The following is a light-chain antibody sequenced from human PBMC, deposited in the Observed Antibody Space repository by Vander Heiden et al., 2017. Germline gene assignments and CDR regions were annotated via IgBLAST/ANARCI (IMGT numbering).Light chain of an antibody. CDR3: QQYYSTPYT. CDR2: WAS. V-gene: IGKV4-1*01. Sequence: DIVMTQSLDPLAVSLGERATHNCKSSQSVLYNSNNKNYLAWYQQKPGQPPKLLIYWASTRGSGVPDRFSGSGSGTDFTLTISSLQAEDVAVYYCQQYYSTPYTFGQGTKLEIK. J-gene: IGKJ2*01. CDR1: QSVLYNSNNKNY.